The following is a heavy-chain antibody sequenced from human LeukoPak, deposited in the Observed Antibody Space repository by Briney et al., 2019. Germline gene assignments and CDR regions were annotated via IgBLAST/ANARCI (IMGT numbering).Heavy chain of an antibody. V-gene: IGHV4-39*01. D-gene: IGHD1-26*01. CDR3: ARQKRWELLGESAGAFDI. CDR2: IYYSGST. Sequence: PSEALSLTCTVSGGSISSSSYYCAWIRQPPGKGLEWIGNIYYSGSTYYNPSLRSRVTISIDTAKNQFSLKLSSVTAADTAVYYCARQKRWELLGESAGAFDIWGQGTMVTVSS. J-gene: IGHJ3*02. CDR1: GGSISSSSYY.